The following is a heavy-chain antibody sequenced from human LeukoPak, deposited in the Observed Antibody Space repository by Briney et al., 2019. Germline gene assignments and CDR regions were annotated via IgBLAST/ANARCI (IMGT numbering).Heavy chain of an antibody. CDR2: IYYSGST. J-gene: IGHJ4*02. CDR3: ARGEQQWIDY. Sequence: SETLSLTCTVSGGSISSSSYYWGWIRQPPGKGLEWIGSIYYSGSTYYNPSLKSRVTISVDTSKNQSSLKLSSVTAADTAVYYCARGEQQWIDYWGQGTLVTVSS. V-gene: IGHV4-39*07. CDR1: GGSISSSSYY. D-gene: IGHD6-13*01.